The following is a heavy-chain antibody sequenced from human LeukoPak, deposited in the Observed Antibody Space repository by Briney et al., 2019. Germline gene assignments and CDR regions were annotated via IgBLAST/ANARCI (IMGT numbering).Heavy chain of an antibody. CDR1: GYSFITYW. J-gene: IGHJ4*02. D-gene: IGHD6-6*01. CDR3: ARDPQSSSFDY. Sequence: GESLKISCKGSGYSFITYWIGWVRQMPGKGLEWMGITYPGDSDTRYSPSFQGQVTISADKSISTAYLQWSSLKASDTAMYYCARDPQSSSFDYWGQGTLVTVSS. CDR2: TYPGDSDT. V-gene: IGHV5-51*01.